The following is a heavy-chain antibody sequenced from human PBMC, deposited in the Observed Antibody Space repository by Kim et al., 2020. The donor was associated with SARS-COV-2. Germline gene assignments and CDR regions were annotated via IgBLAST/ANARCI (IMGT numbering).Heavy chain of an antibody. V-gene: IGHV3-30*03. D-gene: IGHD2-2*01. Sequence: GGSLRLSCVVSGFTFRSYAMDWVRQAPGKGLDWVSGLSSDGRMKYYADSVKGRFTISRDNSKNRLNLEINSLRGEDTAVYYCARVRGPDAPYKDAMDVWG. CDR2: LSSDGRMK. CDR3: ARVRGPDAPYKDAMDV. CDR1: GFTFRSYA. J-gene: IGHJ6*03.